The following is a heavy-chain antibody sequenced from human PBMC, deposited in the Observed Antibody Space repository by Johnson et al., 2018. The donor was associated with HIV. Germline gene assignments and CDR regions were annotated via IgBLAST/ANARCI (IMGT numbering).Heavy chain of an antibody. CDR1: GFTFSSYG. CDR2: IWYDGSNK. Sequence: QVQLVESGGGVVQPGRSLRLSCAASGFTFSSYGMHWVRQAPGKGLEWVAVIWYDGSNKYYADSVKGRFTISRDNSKNTLYLQMNSLRAEDTAVYYCARGALRRGRWDGRDAFDIWGQGTMGTVSS. D-gene: IGHD1-26*01. J-gene: IGHJ3*02. V-gene: IGHV3-33*01. CDR3: ARGALRRGRWDGRDAFDI.